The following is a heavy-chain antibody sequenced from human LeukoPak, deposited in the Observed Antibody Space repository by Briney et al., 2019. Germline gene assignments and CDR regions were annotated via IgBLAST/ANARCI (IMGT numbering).Heavy chain of an antibody. J-gene: IGHJ6*02. CDR1: GYTFTGYY. CDR3: ARVGPIDYYYYPMDV. CDR2: LNPDGGGA. Sequence: ASVEVSCKASGYTFTGYYIHWVRQAPGQGLEWMGWLNPDGGGAYYAQSFQGRVTMTRDTSISTAYMELSSLRFDDTAVYYCARVGPIDYYYYPMDVWGQGTTVTVS. V-gene: IGHV1-2*02.